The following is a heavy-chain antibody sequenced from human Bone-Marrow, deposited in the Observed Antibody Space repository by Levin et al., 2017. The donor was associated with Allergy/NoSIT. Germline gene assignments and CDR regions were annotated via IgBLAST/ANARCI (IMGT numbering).Heavy chain of an antibody. D-gene: IGHD5-18*01. Sequence: PSETLSLTCAVYGGSFSGYYWSWIRQPPGKGLEWIGEINHSGSTNYNPSLKSRVTISVDTSKNQFSLKLSSVTAADTAVYYCARAGYSYGRRGPINWFDPWGQGTLVTVSS. V-gene: IGHV4-34*01. CDR3: ARAGYSYGRRGPINWFDP. J-gene: IGHJ5*02. CDR1: GGSFSGYY. CDR2: INHSGST.